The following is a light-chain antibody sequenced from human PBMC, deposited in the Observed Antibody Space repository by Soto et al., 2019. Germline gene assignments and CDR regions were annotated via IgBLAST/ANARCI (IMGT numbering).Light chain of an antibody. V-gene: IGKV3-20*01. Sequence: EIVLTQSPGTLSLSPGERATLSCRASQSVSSSYLAWYQQKPGQAPRLLIYCASSRATGIPDRFSGSGSGTDFTLTISRLEPEDFAVYYFQQYGSSPYTFGQGTKLEIK. CDR3: QQYGSSPYT. CDR1: QSVSSSY. J-gene: IGKJ2*01. CDR2: CAS.